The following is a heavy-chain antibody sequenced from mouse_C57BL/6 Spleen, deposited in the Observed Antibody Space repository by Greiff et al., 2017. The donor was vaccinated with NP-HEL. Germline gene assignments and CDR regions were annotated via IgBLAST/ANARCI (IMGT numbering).Heavy chain of an antibody. Sequence: VHVKQSGPELVKPGASVKMSCKASGYTFTDYNMHWVKQSHGKSLEWIGYINPNNGGTSYNQKFKGKATLTVNKSSSTAYMELRSLTSEDSAVYYCAKDGYHWYFDVWGTGTTVTVSS. CDR2: INPNNGGT. D-gene: IGHD2-3*01. V-gene: IGHV1-22*01. CDR1: GYTFTDYN. CDR3: AKDGYHWYFDV. J-gene: IGHJ1*03.